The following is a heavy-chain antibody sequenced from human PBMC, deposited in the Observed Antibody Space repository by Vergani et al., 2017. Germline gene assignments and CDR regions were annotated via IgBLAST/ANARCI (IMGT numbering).Heavy chain of an antibody. CDR3: ARDTPPYYGSGSYYTVYYYYGMDV. Sequence: QVQLVESGGGVVQPGTSLRLSCVVSGFALNRHAMYWVRQAPGKGLEWVVGISFDGTNEYYPDLVKGRFTISRDIAKNTLYLQMNSLRAEDTAVYYCARDTPPYYGSGSYYTVYYYYGMDVWGQGTTVTVSS. CDR2: ISFDGTNE. D-gene: IGHD3-10*01. V-gene: IGHV3-30-3*01. CDR1: GFALNRHA. J-gene: IGHJ6*02.